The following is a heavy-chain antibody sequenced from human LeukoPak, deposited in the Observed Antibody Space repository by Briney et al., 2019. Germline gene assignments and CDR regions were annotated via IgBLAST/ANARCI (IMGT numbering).Heavy chain of an antibody. D-gene: IGHD6-19*01. CDR1: GFTFSSYW. V-gene: IGHV3-7*01. J-gene: IGHJ4*02. CDR3: ARRIAVAGTKTLDY. CDR2: IKQDGSEN. Sequence: GGSLRLSCAASGFTFSSYWMSWVRQAPGKGLDWVANIKQDGSENSYVDSVKGRFTISRDNAKNSLYLQMNSLRAEDTAVYYCARRIAVAGTKTLDYWGQGTLVTVSS.